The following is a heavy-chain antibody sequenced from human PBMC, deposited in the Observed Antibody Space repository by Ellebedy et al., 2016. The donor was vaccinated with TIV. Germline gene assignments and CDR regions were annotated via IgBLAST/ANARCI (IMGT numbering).Heavy chain of an antibody. CDR2: INQDGSEK. Sequence: GGSLRLSCTASGFTFSSYWMSWVRQAPGKGLEWVANINQDGSEKYYVDSVKGRFTISRDNTKNSLYLQMNSLRGEDTAVYYCATDGSYGDYLSPAHAFEIWGQGTKVTVSS. CDR3: ATDGSYGDYLSPAHAFEI. J-gene: IGHJ3*02. D-gene: IGHD4-17*01. V-gene: IGHV3-7*01. CDR1: GFTFSSYW.